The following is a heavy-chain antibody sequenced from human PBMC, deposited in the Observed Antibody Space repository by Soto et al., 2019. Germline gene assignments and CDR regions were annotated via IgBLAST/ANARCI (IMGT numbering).Heavy chain of an antibody. Sequence: PGGSLRLSCAASGFTFSSYAMSWVRQAPGKGLEWVSAISGSGGSTYYADSVKGRFTISRDNSKNTLYLQMNSLRAEDTAVYYCAKDGSSSWIWTVDYWGQGTLVTASS. J-gene: IGHJ4*02. D-gene: IGHD6-13*01. CDR1: GFTFSSYA. V-gene: IGHV3-23*01. CDR3: AKDGSSSWIWTVDY. CDR2: ISGSGGST.